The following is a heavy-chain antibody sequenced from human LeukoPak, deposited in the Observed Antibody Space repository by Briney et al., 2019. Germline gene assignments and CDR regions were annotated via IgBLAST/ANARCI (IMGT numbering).Heavy chain of an antibody. V-gene: IGHV3-23*01. CDR1: GFTFSTYA. Sequence: GGSLRLSCAASGFTFSTYAMIWVRQAPGKGLEWVSAISGSGEDTYYADSARGRFTISRDNSENSLSLQMNRLRAEDTAVYHCARLSGTSGTSSRVLHYWGQGTLVTVSS. J-gene: IGHJ4*02. CDR3: ARLSGTSGTSSRVLHY. CDR2: ISGSGEDT. D-gene: IGHD1-1*01.